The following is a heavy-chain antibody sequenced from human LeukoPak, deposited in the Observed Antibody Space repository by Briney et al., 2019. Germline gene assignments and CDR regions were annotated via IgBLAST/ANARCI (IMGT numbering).Heavy chain of an antibody. CDR2: ITTISHYI. D-gene: IGHD3-10*01. V-gene: IGHV3-21*01. CDR3: ARSGGPGTYHQLRYNWFDP. Sequence: PGGSLRLSCAASGFTLSDYHMNWVRQAPGKGLEWLSSITTISHYIYYAGAVRGRLTISRDNAKNSLYLKMNSLKGKDTAVFYCARSGGPGTYHQLRYNWFDPWGRGPLVTVSS. CDR1: GFTLSDYH. J-gene: IGHJ5*02.